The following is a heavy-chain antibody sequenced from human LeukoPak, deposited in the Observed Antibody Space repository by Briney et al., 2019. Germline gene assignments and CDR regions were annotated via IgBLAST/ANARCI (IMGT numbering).Heavy chain of an antibody. D-gene: IGHD6-13*01. Sequence: PSETLSLTCTVSGASISSYYWSWIRQPPGKGLEWIGYIYYSGSTKYNPSLKSRVTISVDTSKNQFSLKVSSVTAEDTAVYYCASGPYPAAGTDHQFDYWDQGTLVTVSS. CDR1: GASISSYY. CDR3: ASGPYPAAGTDHQFDY. V-gene: IGHV4-59*01. J-gene: IGHJ4*02. CDR2: IYYSGST.